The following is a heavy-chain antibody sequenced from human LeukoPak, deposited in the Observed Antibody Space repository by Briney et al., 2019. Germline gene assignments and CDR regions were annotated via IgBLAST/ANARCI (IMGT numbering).Heavy chain of an antibody. CDR3: ARDRAWNYFDY. CDR2: ISNDGSRK. Sequence: GGSLRLSCVASGFSFSTQRMHWVRQAPGKGLEWVAIISNDGSRKYYAHSVEGRFTISRDNSKNTLYLQMDSLRAEDTAVYYCARDRAWNYFDYWGQGTLVTVSS. J-gene: IGHJ4*02. V-gene: IGHV3-30*03. CDR1: GFSFSTQR. D-gene: IGHD3-3*01.